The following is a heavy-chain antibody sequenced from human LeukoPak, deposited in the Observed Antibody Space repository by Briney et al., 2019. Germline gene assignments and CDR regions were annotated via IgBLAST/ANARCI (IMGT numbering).Heavy chain of an antibody. D-gene: IGHD3-10*01. J-gene: IGHJ3*02. Sequence: PSETLSLTCTVSGGSISSSSYYWGWIRQPPGKGLEWIGSIYYSGSTYYNPSLRGRVTISVDTSKNQFSLKVNSVTAADTAVYYCARQPGSGRWAFDIWGQGTMVTVSS. CDR2: IYYSGST. V-gene: IGHV4-39*01. CDR1: GGSISSSSYY. CDR3: ARQPGSGRWAFDI.